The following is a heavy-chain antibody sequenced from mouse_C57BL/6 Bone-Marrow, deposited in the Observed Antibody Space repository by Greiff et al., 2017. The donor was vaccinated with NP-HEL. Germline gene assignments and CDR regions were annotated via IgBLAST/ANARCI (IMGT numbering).Heavy chain of an antibody. D-gene: IGHD1-1*01. Sequence: EVQRVESGGDLVKPGGSLKLSCAASGFTFSSYGMSWVRQTPDKRLEWVATISSGGSYTYYPDSVKGRFTISRDNAKNTLYLQMSSLKSEDTAMYYCARHNYGSRAWFAYWGQGTLVTVSA. V-gene: IGHV5-6*01. CDR1: GFTFSSYG. CDR3: ARHNYGSRAWFAY. CDR2: ISSGGSYT. J-gene: IGHJ3*01.